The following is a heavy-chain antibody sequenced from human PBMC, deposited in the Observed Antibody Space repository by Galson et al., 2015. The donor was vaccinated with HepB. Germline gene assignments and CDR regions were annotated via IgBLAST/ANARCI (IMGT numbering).Heavy chain of an antibody. D-gene: IGHD3-22*01. CDR2: ISYDGSNK. Sequence: SLRLSCAASGFTFSSYGMHWVRQAPGKGLEWVAVISYDGSNKYYADSVKGRFTISRDNSKNTLYLQMNSLRAEDTAVYYCAKDPFHYDSSGYSPVDYWGQGTLVTVSS. V-gene: IGHV3-30*18. J-gene: IGHJ4*02. CDR3: AKDPFHYDSSGYSPVDY. CDR1: GFTFSSYG.